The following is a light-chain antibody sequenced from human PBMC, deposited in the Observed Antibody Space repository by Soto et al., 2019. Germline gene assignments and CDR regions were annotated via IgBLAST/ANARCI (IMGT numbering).Light chain of an antibody. Sequence: QTVVTQPPSTSAAPGQGVSISCSGSVSNIGTFYVSWYQHFPGTAPKLLIYANDQRPSGVPDRFSASKSGTSGSLAISGLQSEDAADYYCTSWDDNLSAVVFGGGTKVTVL. CDR2: AND. V-gene: IGLV1-47*02. J-gene: IGLJ2*01. CDR3: TSWDDNLSAVV. CDR1: VSNIGTFY.